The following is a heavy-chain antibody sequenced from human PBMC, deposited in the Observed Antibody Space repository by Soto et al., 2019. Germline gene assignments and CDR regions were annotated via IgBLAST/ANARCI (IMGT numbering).Heavy chain of an antibody. CDR3: TRAVDGSGSSTNWFDP. D-gene: IGHD3-10*01. CDR2: IRSKAYGGTT. V-gene: IGHV3-49*03. J-gene: IGHJ5*02. CDR1: GFTFGDYA. Sequence: GGSLRLSCTASGFTFGDYAMSWFRQAPGKGLEWVGFIRSKAYGGTTEYAASVKGRFTISRDDSKSIAYLQMNSLKTEDTAVYYCTRAVDGSGSSTNWFDPWGQGTLVTVSS.